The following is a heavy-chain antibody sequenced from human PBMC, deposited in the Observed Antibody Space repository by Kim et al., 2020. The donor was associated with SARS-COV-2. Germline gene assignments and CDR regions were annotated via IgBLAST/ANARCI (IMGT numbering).Heavy chain of an antibody. D-gene: IGHD6-19*01. Sequence: GGSLRLSCAASGFTFSNYAMSWVRQAPGKGLEWVSAISGSGGSTYYADSVKGRFTISRDNSKNTLYLQMNSLRAEDTAVYYCAKTESRVSRYSSGWYEYYYYGMDVCGQGTTVTVS. CDR3: AKTESRVSRYSSGWYEYYYYGMDV. V-gene: IGHV3-23*01. CDR1: GFTFSNYA. CDR2: ISGSGGST. J-gene: IGHJ6*02.